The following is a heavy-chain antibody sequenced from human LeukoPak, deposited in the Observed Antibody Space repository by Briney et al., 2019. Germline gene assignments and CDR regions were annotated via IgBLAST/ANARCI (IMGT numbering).Heavy chain of an antibody. Sequence: ASVKVSCKASGYTFTGYYMHWVRQAPGQGLEWMGRINPNSGGTNYAQKFQGRVTMTRDTSISTAYMELSRLRSDDTAVYYCARDLISYYYGMDVWGQGTTVTVSS. CDR2: INPNSGGT. CDR3: ARDLISYYYGMDV. V-gene: IGHV1-2*06. CDR1: GYTFTGYY. D-gene: IGHD3/OR15-3a*01. J-gene: IGHJ6*02.